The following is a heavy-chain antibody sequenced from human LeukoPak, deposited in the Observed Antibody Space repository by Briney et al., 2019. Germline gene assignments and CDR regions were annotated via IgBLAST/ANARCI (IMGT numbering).Heavy chain of an antibody. Sequence: GGSLRLSCAASGFTFSSYSMSWVRQAPGKGLEWVSSISTSSNYIYYADSMKGRFTISRDNSKNTVYLQMNSLRAEDTAVYYCAKVRLAAAGTRASDALDIWGQGTMVTVSS. J-gene: IGHJ3*02. V-gene: IGHV3-21*04. CDR1: GFTFSSYS. CDR2: ISTSSNYI. D-gene: IGHD6-13*01. CDR3: AKVRLAAAGTRASDALDI.